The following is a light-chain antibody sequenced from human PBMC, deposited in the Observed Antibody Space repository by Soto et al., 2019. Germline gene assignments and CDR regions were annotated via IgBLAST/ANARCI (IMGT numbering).Light chain of an antibody. CDR1: QSVSSD. V-gene: IGKV3-20*01. CDR3: QQYGSPPIT. J-gene: IGKJ5*01. Sequence: EIVMTQSPATLSVSPGESATLSCGASQSVSSDLAWYQQKPGQAPRLLMSGTSNRATGTPDRFSGSGSGTDFTLTISRLEPEDFAVYYCQQYGSPPITFGQGTRLEIK. CDR2: GTS.